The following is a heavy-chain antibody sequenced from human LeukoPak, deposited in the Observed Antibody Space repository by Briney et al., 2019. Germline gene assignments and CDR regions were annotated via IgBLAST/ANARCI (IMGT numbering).Heavy chain of an antibody. J-gene: IGHJ5*02. CDR3: ARARLGIAVAGTGNWFDP. D-gene: IGHD6-19*01. V-gene: IGHV1-2*02. CDR2: INPSSGGT. CDR1: GCTFIAYY. Sequence: ASVKVSCRASGCTFIAYYMHWVRQAPGQGLEWMGWINPSSGGTNYAQKFQGRVTMTRDTSISTAYMELSRLRSDDTAVYYCARARLGIAVAGTGNWFDPWGQGTLVTVSS.